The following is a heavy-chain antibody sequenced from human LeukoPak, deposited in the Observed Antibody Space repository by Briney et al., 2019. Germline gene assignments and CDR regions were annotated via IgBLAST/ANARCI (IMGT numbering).Heavy chain of an antibody. V-gene: IGHV3-23*01. Sequence: GGSLRLSCAASGFTFSSYGMSWVRQAPGKGLEWVSAISGSGGSTYYADSVKGRFTISRDNSKNTLYLQMNSLRAEDTAVYYCAKESRSRGYYDSSAYFDYWGQGTLVTVSS. CDR3: AKESRSRGYYDSSAYFDY. J-gene: IGHJ4*02. CDR1: GFTFSSYG. CDR2: ISGSGGST. D-gene: IGHD3-22*01.